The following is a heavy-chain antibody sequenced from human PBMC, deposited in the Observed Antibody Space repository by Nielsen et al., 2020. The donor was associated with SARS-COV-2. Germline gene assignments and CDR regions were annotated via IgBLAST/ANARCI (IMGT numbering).Heavy chain of an antibody. D-gene: IGHD4-17*01. CDR2: IFYSGAT. CDR3: ATGGLRTAPDS. V-gene: IGHV4-59*01. Sequence: SETLSLTCIVSDDSINRFYWGWIRQPPGKGLEWIGCIFYSGATYYNPSLKSRVAVSIDTSKTQFSLKLSSVTTADTALYYCATGGLRTAPDSWGQGTLVTVS. J-gene: IGHJ5*01. CDR1: DDSINRFY.